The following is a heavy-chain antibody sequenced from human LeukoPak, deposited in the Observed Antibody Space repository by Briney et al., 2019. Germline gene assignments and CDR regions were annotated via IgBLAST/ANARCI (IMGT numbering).Heavy chain of an antibody. CDR1: GFTFRSHA. CDR3: AREDNWNYDY. CDR2: IYENGGTT. D-gene: IGHD1-7*01. V-gene: IGHV3-23*01. J-gene: IGHJ4*02. Sequence: PGGSLRLSCVGSGFTFRSHAMSWVRQAPEKGLEFVSGIYENGGTTYYADSVKGRFTISRDNSKNTLYLQLNSLRAEDTALYYCAREDNWNYDYWGQGTLVTVSS.